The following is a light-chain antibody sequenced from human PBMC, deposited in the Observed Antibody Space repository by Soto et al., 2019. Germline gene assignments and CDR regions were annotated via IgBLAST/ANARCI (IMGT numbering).Light chain of an antibody. Sequence: QSALTQPASVSGSPGQSITISCTGTSSDVGGYNYGSWYQQHPGKAPKLMIYDVSNRPSGVSNRFSGSKSGNTASLTISGLQAEDEADDYGSSYTSSSTVFGTGTKLTVL. CDR1: SSDVGGYNY. CDR3: SSYTSSSTV. J-gene: IGLJ1*01. CDR2: DVS. V-gene: IGLV2-14*01.